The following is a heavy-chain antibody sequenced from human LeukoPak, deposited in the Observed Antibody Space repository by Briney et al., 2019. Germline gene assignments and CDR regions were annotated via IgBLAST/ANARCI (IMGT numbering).Heavy chain of an antibody. CDR2: IYYSGST. CDR1: GGSISSHY. D-gene: IGHD3-22*01. Sequence: SETLSLTCTVSGGSISSHYWSWIRQPPGKGLEWIGYIYYSGSTNYNPSLKSRVTISVDTSKNQFSLKLSSVTAADTAVYYCARVIMYYYDSSGYPYFDYWGQGTLVTVSS. V-gene: IGHV4-59*11. CDR3: ARVIMYYYDSSGYPYFDY. J-gene: IGHJ4*02.